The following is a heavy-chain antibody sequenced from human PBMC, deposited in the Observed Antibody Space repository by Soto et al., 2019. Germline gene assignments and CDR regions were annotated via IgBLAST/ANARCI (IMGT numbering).Heavy chain of an antibody. V-gene: IGHV3-48*02. Sequence: GGSLRLSCAASGFTFSSYSMNWVRQAPGKGLEWVSYISSSSSSTIYYADSVKGRFTISRDNAKNSLYLQMNSLRDEDTAVYYCAREFVSGLTAIYFDYWGQGTLVTVSS. CDR3: AREFVSGLTAIYFDY. CDR2: ISSSSSSTI. D-gene: IGHD3-16*01. CDR1: GFTFSSYS. J-gene: IGHJ4*02.